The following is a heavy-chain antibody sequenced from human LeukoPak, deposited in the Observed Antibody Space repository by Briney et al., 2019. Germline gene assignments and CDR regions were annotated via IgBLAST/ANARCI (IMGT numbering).Heavy chain of an antibody. Sequence: GGSLRLSCAASGFTFSSYSMNWVRQAPGKGLEWVSSISSSSSYIHSADSVRGRFTISRDNAKNSLFLQMNSLRAEDTAVYYCARDEWGDAFDIWGQGTMVTVSS. J-gene: IGHJ3*02. CDR1: GFTFSSYS. CDR2: ISSSSSYI. V-gene: IGHV3-21*01. D-gene: IGHD1-26*01. CDR3: ARDEWGDAFDI.